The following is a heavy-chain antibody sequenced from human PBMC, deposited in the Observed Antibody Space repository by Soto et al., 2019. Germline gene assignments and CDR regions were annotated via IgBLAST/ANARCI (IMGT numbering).Heavy chain of an antibody. J-gene: IGHJ4*02. CDR1: GFTFSSYS. V-gene: IGHV3-23*01. CDR2: FRTSGDGGTT. CDR3: ARSRSGAVADSFDF. Sequence: GGSLRLSCAASGFTFSSYSMSWVRQAPGKGLEWVSGFRTSGDGGTTYYADSVKGRFTISRDNSKNTLYLQMNSLREDDTALYYCARSRSGAVADSFDFWGQGTLVTVS. D-gene: IGHD3-10*01.